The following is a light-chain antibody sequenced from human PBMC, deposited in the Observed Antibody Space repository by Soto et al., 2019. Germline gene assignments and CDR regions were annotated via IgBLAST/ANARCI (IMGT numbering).Light chain of an antibody. Sequence: QSVLTQPPSVSGAPGQRVTISCTGGSSNIGAGYDVHWYQQLPGTAPKLLISGNSNRPSGVPDRFSGSKSGTSASLAITRLQAEDDADYYCQSFDSSLSDVVFGGGTKLTVL. J-gene: IGLJ2*01. CDR3: QSFDSSLSDVV. V-gene: IGLV1-40*01. CDR1: SSNIGAGYD. CDR2: GNS.